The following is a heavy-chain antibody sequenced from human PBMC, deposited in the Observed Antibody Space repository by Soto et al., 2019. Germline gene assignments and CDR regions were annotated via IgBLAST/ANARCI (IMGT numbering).Heavy chain of an antibody. D-gene: IGHD2-2*01. CDR1: GFTFSSYG. CDR2: IYYDGSNE. CDR3: SRAPQRYCSSHRCSRVWLEP. V-gene: IGHV3-33*01. Sequence: GGSLRLSCAASGFTFSSYGMHWVRQAPGKGLEWVARIYYDGSNEYYADSVKCRFTISIDSSKNTLYLQMNSLIAEYTAVYYWSRAPQRYCSSHRCSRVWLEPWGQGT. J-gene: IGHJ5*01.